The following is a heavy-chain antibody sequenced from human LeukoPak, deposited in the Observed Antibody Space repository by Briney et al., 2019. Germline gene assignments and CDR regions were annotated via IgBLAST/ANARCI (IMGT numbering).Heavy chain of an antibody. CDR1: GFTFSSYA. D-gene: IGHD6-19*01. CDR2: VSYDGSNK. V-gene: IGHV3-30*04. Sequence: PGGSLRLSCAASGFTFSSYAMHWVRQAPGKGLEWVAVVSYDGSNKYYADSVKGRFTISRDNSKNTLYLQMNSLRAEDTAVYYCARDRGWVNWFDPWRQGTLVTVST. CDR3: ARDRGWVNWFDP. J-gene: IGHJ5*02.